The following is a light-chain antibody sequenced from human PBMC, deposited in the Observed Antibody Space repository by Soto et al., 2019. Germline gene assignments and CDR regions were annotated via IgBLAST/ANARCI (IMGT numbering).Light chain of an antibody. Sequence: DIVLTQTRLSSPVTLGQPASISCRSSQSLVHIDGNTYFNWLHQRPCQPPILLIYKISNRFPGVPDRFSASGAGTDFTLKISRVEAEDDGVYYCMQATQSYTFGQGTRLEI. J-gene: IGKJ2*01. CDR3: MQATQSYT. CDR2: KIS. CDR1: QSLVHIDGNTY. V-gene: IGKV2-24*01.